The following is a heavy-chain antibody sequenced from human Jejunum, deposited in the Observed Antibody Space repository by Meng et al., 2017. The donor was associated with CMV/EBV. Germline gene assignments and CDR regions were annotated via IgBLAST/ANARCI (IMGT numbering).Heavy chain of an antibody. D-gene: IGHD1-26*01. CDR2: IRIRDYK. J-gene: IGHJ4*02. CDR1: AFTFSNSL. CDR3: GRVLKGGTYLDY. V-gene: IGHV3-21*06. Sequence: VASAFTFSNSLLTWVRPAPGEGLAWVASIRIRDYKFYADSVQGRFSISRDNAKNSLYLHMSSLRGEDTAVYYCGRVLKGGTYLDYWGQGTQVTVSS.